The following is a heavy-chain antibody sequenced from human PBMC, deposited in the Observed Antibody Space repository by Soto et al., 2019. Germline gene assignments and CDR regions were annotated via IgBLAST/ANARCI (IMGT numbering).Heavy chain of an antibody. J-gene: IGHJ4*02. CDR3: GRGFGGTH. Sequence: EVQLVESGGGLVQPGGSLRLSCAASGFTFNNYYMVWVRQAPGRGLEWVANINQDGSAKYYVDSVKGRFTISRDNAQRSLVSPKNSLRAEDTATYYCGRGFGGTHWGQGSLVTVSS. CDR1: GFTFNNYY. CDR2: INQDGSAK. D-gene: IGHD2-15*01. V-gene: IGHV3-7*05.